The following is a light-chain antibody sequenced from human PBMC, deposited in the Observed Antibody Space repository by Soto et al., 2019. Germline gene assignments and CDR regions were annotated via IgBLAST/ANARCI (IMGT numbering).Light chain of an antibody. V-gene: IGKV1-5*03. CDR3: QQYNSYSQA. Sequence: DIQMTQSPSTLSASVGDRVTITCRASQSISSWLAWYQQKPGKAPKLLIYKASTLESGVPSRISVNRSGTEFTLTISSLQPDDFACYYCQQYNSYSQACGGGTKVEIK. CDR2: KAS. J-gene: IGKJ4*01. CDR1: QSISSW.